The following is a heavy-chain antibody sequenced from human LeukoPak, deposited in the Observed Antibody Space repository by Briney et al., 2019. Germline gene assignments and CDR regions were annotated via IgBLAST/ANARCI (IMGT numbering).Heavy chain of an antibody. CDR3: TRDSVLVSSSHYYDSSGSELDY. CDR1: GYTFSSYG. D-gene: IGHD3-22*01. V-gene: IGHV1-18*01. Sequence: GASVKVSCKASGYTFSSYGISWVRQAPGHGLEWMGWISAYNGDTDYAQKLQGRVTMTTDTSTSTAYMELRSLRSDDTAVYYCTRDSVLVSSSHYYDSSGSELDYWGQGTLVTVSS. J-gene: IGHJ4*02. CDR2: ISAYNGDT.